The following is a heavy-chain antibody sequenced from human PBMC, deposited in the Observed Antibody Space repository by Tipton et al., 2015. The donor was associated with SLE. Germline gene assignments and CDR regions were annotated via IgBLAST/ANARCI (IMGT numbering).Heavy chain of an antibody. CDR2: IYYSGST. J-gene: IGHJ4*02. CDR1: GGSISSSSYY. D-gene: IGHD6-13*01. Sequence: LRLSCTVSGGSISSSSYYWGWIRQPPGKGLEWIGSIYYSGSTYYNPSLKSRVTISVDTSKNQFSLKLSSVTAADTAVYYCARRAAAGLYYFDYWGQGTLVTVSS. CDR3: ARRAAAGLYYFDY. V-gene: IGHV4-39*07.